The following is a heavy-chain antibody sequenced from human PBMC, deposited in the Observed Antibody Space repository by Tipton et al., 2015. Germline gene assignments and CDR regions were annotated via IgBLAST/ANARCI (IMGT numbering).Heavy chain of an antibody. D-gene: IGHD2-21*02. V-gene: IGHV3-43*01. CDR3: AKVRPYCGGDCSPNDAFDI. Sequence: SLRLSCAASGFTFDDYTMHWVRQAPGKGLEWVALMNWDGGSTYYADSVKGRFTISRDNSKNSLYLQMNSLRIEDTALYYCAKVRPYCGGDCSPNDAFDIWGQGTMVTVSS. CDR2: MNWDGGST. J-gene: IGHJ3*02. CDR1: GFTFDDYT.